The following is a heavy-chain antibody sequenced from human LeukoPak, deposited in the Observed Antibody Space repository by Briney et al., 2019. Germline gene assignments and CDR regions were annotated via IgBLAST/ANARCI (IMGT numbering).Heavy chain of an antibody. CDR2: INPSDGAT. D-gene: IGHD1-26*01. CDR1: GNTFTTYY. Sequence: ASVKVSCKASGNTFTTYYIHWVRQAPGQGLEWMGMINPSDGATTYAQKFQGRGTMTRDMSTTTVYMDVRTLRSEDTAVYFCAIEQRGGLSGNLGGLFASYHTYYYMDVWGRGTTVTVSS. V-gene: IGHV1-46*01. CDR3: AIEQRGGLSGNLGGLFASYHTYYYMDV. J-gene: IGHJ6*03.